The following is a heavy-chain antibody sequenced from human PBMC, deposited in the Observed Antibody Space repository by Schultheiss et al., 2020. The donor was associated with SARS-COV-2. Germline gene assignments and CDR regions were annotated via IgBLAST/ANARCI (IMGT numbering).Heavy chain of an antibody. Sequence: GESLKISCAASGFTFSSYAMHWVRQAPGKVLEWVAVISYDGSNKYYVDSVKGRFTISRDNSKNTLYLQMNSLRAEDTAVYYCARDHDSSAWYFAYFHHWGQGTLVTVSS. CDR2: ISYDGSNK. J-gene: IGHJ1*01. V-gene: IGHV3-30*01. CDR1: GFTFSSYA. D-gene: IGHD6-19*01. CDR3: ARDHDSSAWYFAYFHH.